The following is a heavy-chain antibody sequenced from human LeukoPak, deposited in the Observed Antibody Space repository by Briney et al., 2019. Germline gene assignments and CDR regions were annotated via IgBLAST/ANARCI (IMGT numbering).Heavy chain of an antibody. J-gene: IGHJ4*02. CDR2: VSASSDV. CDR1: GFTFSSYT. Sequence: GGSLRLSCAASGFTFSSYTMNWVRQAPGKGLQWVSTVSASSDVHYSDSVKGRFTISRDNARNSLYLQMNSLKTEDTAVYYCITQYFDFWGQGTLVTVSS. V-gene: IGHV3-21*03. CDR3: ITQYFDF.